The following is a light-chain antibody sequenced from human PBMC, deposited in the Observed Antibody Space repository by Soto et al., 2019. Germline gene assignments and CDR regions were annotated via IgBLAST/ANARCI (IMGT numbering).Light chain of an antibody. V-gene: IGKV3-20*01. CDR3: QQSYSTPTWT. CDR1: QSVSSSY. J-gene: IGKJ1*01. CDR2: AAS. Sequence: EIVLTQSPGTLSLSPGERATLSCRASQSVSSSYLVWHQQKPGQAPRLLIYAASRRATGIPDRFSGSGSGTDFTLTISRLEPEDFATYYCQQSYSTPTWTFGQGTKVDIK.